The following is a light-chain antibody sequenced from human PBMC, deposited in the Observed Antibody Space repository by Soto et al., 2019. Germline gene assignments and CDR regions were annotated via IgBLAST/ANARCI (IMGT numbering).Light chain of an antibody. J-gene: IGKJ1*01. Sequence: DIQVTQSPTYVSASVGDTVSITCRASQFISGWLAWYQQRPGKAPKLLIYAASSLESGVPSRFSGSGFGTDFTLTISSLQHEDVATYYCQQANSFPQTFGQGTKVELK. V-gene: IGKV1-12*01. CDR2: AAS. CDR1: QFISGW. CDR3: QQANSFPQT.